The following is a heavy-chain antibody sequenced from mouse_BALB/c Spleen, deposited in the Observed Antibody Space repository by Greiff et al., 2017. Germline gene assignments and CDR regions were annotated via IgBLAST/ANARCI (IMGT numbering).Heavy chain of an antibody. D-gene: IGHD2-3*01. CDR2: IWGGGST. Sequence: VKLVESGPGLVAPSQSLSITCTVSGFSLTDYGVSWIRQPPGKGLEWLGVIWGGGSTYYNSALKSRLSISKDNSKSQVFLKMNSLQTDDTAMYYCAKHSIYDGYYRYFDVWGAGTTVTVSS. CDR1: GFSLTDYG. J-gene: IGHJ1*01. CDR3: AKHSIYDGYYRYFDV. V-gene: IGHV2-6-5*01.